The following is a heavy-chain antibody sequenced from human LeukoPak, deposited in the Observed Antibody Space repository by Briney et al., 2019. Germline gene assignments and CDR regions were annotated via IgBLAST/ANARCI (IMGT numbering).Heavy chain of an antibody. CDR1: GFTFSSYS. D-gene: IGHD4/OR15-4a*01. CDR3: AGRAGAYSHPYDY. J-gene: IGHJ4*02. CDR2: IYSGGST. V-gene: IGHV3-53*01. Sequence: GGSLRLSCAASGFTFSSYSMNWVRQAPGKGLEWASFIYSGGSTYYADSVKGRFTISRDNSKNTLYLQMNSLRADDTAVYYCAGRAGAYSHPYDYWGQGTLVTVSS.